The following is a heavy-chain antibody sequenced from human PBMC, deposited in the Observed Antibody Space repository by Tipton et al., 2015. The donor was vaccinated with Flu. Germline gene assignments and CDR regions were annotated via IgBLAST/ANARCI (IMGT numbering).Heavy chain of an antibody. Sequence: LSLTCAASGFTFSSYWMSWVRQAPGKGLEWVANIKQDGSEKYYVDSVKGRFTISRDNAKNSLYLQMNSLRAEDTAVYYCARDHYYDSSGPFYWGQGTLVTVSS. D-gene: IGHD3-22*01. CDR1: GFTFSSYW. J-gene: IGHJ4*02. CDR3: ARDHYYDSSGPFY. CDR2: IKQDGSEK. V-gene: IGHV3-7*01.